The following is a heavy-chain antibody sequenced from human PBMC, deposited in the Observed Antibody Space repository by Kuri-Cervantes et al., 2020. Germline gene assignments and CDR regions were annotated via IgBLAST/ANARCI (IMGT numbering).Heavy chain of an antibody. CDR2: IFYSGST. V-gene: IGHV4-39*01. CDR1: GGSISSSSYY. J-gene: IGHJ2*01. Sequence: SETLSLTCTVSGGSISSSSYYWGWIRQPPGKGLEWIGNIFYSGSTYYNPSLKSRVTISVDTSKNQFSLKLSSVTAADTAVFYCARLDCGGDCYFLRRYFDLWGRGTLVTVSS. D-gene: IGHD2-21*02. CDR3: ARLDCGGDCYFLRRYFDL.